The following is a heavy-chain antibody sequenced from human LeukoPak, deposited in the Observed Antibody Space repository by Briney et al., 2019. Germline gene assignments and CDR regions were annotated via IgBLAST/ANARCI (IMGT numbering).Heavy chain of an antibody. V-gene: IGHV3-23*01. J-gene: IGHJ4*02. Sequence: GGSLRLSCAASGFTFSSYGMSWVRQAPGKGVEWVSAISGSGGSTYYADSVKGRFTISRDNSKNTLYLQMNSLRAEDTAVYYCARHYYDSSGYYPNMYYFDYWGQGTLVTVSS. CDR3: ARHYYDSSGYYPNMYYFDY. CDR1: GFTFSSYG. CDR2: ISGSGGST. D-gene: IGHD3-22*01.